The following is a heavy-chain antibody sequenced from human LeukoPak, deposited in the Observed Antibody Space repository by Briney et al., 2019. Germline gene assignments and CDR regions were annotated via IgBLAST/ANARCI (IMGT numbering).Heavy chain of an antibody. J-gene: IGHJ6*03. Sequence: GESLKISCTAPGYSFTAYWIAWVRQMPGKTPEWMGSIYPGDSDTKYSPSFQGQVTISADNSITTAYLQWNSMKASDTAMYYCARGGQNYYYYYMDVWGKGTTVTVTS. CDR3: ARGGQNYYYYYMDV. V-gene: IGHV5-51*01. CDR1: GYSFTAYW. CDR2: IYPGDSDT. D-gene: IGHD2-15*01.